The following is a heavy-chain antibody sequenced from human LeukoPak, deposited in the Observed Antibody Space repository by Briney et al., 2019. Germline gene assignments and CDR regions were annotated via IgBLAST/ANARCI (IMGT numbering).Heavy chain of an antibody. CDR2: IRYDGSNK. CDR3: AKDTGGGASGETIDY. CDR1: GFTFSSYG. Sequence: GGSLRLSCAASGFTFSSYGMHWVRQAPGKGLEWVAFIRYDGSNKYYADSVKGRFTISRDNSKNTLYLQMNSLRAEDTAVYYCAKDTGGGASGETIDYWGQGTLVTVSS. J-gene: IGHJ4*02. V-gene: IGHV3-30*02. D-gene: IGHD7-27*01.